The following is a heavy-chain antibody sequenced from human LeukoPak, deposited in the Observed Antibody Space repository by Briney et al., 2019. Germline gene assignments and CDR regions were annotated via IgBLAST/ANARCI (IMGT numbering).Heavy chain of an antibody. CDR3: AKDIKVYYDSSGHYFHY. CDR1: GFTFSSYA. CDR2: ISSNGGST. D-gene: IGHD3-22*01. J-gene: IGHJ4*02. V-gene: IGHV3-64*01. Sequence: GGSLRLSCAASGFTFSSYAMHWVRQAPGKGLEYVSAISSNGGSTYYANSVKGRFTVSRDNSKNTLYLQMGSLRAEDMAVYYCAKDIKVYYDSSGHYFHYWGQGTLVTVSS.